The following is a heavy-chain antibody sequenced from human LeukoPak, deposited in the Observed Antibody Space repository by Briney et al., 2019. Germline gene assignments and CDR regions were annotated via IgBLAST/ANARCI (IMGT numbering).Heavy chain of an antibody. CDR3: ATTGGSYDFDY. V-gene: IGHV1-24*01. CDR2: FDPEDGET. CDR1: GFTFTDYY. D-gene: IGHD1-26*01. Sequence: ASVKVSCKASGFTFTDYYMHWVRQAPGKGLEWMGGFDPEDGETIYAQKFQGRATMTEDTSTDTAYMELSSLRSEDTAVYYCATTGGSYDFDYWGQGTLVTVSS. J-gene: IGHJ4*02.